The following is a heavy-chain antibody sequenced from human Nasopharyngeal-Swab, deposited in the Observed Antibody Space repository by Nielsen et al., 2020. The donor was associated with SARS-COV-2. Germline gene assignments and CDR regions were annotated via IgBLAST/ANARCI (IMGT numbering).Heavy chain of an antibody. CDR2: IYYSGSS. CDR3: ARLRATVTTSYYYYYYMDV. V-gene: IGHV4-39*01. J-gene: IGHJ6*03. D-gene: IGHD4-11*01. Sequence: WIRQHPGKGLEWIGSIYYSGSSYYNPSLESRVTISVDTSKNQFSLKLSSVTAADTAVYYCARLRATVTTSYYYYYYMDVWGKGTTVTVSS.